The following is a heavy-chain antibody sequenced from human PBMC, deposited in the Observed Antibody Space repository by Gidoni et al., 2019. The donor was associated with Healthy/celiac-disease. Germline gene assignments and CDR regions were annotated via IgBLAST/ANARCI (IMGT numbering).Heavy chain of an antibody. D-gene: IGHD3-9*01. CDR1: GFTFSSYA. CDR3: ASHYDILTGYYGSVY. V-gene: IGHV3-23*01. CDR2: ISGSGGST. Sequence: EVQLLESGGGLVQPGGSLRLSCAASGFTFSSYAMSWVRQAPGKGLEWVSAISGSGGSTYYADSVKGRFTISRDNSKNTLYLQMNSLRAEDSAVYYCASHYDILTGYYGSVYWGQGTLVTVSS. J-gene: IGHJ4*02.